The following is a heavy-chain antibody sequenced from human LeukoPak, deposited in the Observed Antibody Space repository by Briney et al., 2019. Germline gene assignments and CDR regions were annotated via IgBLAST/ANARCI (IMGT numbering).Heavy chain of an antibody. CDR3: ARGKTYYDISKDAFDI. V-gene: IGHV4-59*01. J-gene: IGHJ3*02. CDR2: IYYSGST. Sequence: SETLSLTCTVSSGSISSYYWSWIRQPPGKGLEWIGYIYYSGSTNYNPSLKSRVTISVDTSKNQFSLKLSSVTAADTAVYYCARGKTYYDISKDAFDIWGHGTMVTVSS. CDR1: SGSISSYY. D-gene: IGHD3-22*01.